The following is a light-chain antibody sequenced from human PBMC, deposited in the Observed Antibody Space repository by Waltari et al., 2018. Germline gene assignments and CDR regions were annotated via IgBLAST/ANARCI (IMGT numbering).Light chain of an antibody. J-gene: IGKJ1*01. CDR1: QSVSRA. CDR3: QHYVRVPAT. Sequence: EIVLTQSPGSLSSSPGERLTLPCRASQSVSRALAWYPQKPGQAPRLLIFGASNRATGIPDRFSGSGSETDVSLTISRLGPEEFAVYDCQHYVRVPATFGRGTKVEIK. V-gene: IGKV3-20*01. CDR2: GAS.